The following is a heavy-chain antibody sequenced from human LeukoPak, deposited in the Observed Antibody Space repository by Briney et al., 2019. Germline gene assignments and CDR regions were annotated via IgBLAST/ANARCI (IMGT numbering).Heavy chain of an antibody. V-gene: IGHV4-59*01. J-gene: IGHJ3*02. CDR1: GGSFSGYY. CDR2: IYYSGST. CDR3: ARSSTSFGDAFDI. Sequence: SETLSLTCAVYGGSFSGYYWSWIRQPPGKGLEWIGYIYYSGSTNYNPSLKSRVTISVDTSKNQFSLKLSSVTAADTAVYYCARSSTSFGDAFDIRGQGTMVTVSS. D-gene: IGHD2-2*01.